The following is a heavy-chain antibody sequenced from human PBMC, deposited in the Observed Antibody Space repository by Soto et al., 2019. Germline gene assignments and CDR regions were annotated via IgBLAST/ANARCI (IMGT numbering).Heavy chain of an antibody. CDR1: GFTFSSYG. D-gene: IGHD6-19*01. CDR2: ISYDGSNK. CDR3: AKDQELPRYSSGWYTHDY. J-gene: IGHJ4*02. Sequence: QVQLVESGGGVAQPGRSLRLSCAASGFTFSSYGMHWVRQAPGKGLEWVAVISYDGSNKYYADSVKGRFTISRDNSKNTLYLQMNSLRAEDTAVYYCAKDQELPRYSSGWYTHDYWGQGTLVTVSS. V-gene: IGHV3-30*18.